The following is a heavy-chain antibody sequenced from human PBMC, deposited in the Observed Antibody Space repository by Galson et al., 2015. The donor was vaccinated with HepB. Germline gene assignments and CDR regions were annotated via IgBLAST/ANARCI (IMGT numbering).Heavy chain of an antibody. Sequence: SLRLSCAASEFTFNTYGMHWVRQAPGKGLEWVAVVSYDGSYKYYADSVKGRFTISRDNSKNTMYLQMNSLRAEDTAVYYCAKDRYYDSSGYPYYYVMDVWGQGTTVTVSS. J-gene: IGHJ6*02. CDR1: EFTFNTYG. CDR3: AKDRYYDSSGYPYYYVMDV. D-gene: IGHD3-22*01. CDR2: VSYDGSYK. V-gene: IGHV3-30*18.